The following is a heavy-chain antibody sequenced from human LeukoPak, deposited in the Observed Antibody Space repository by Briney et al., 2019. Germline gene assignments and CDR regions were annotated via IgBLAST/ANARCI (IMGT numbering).Heavy chain of an antibody. Sequence: SETLSLTCAVYGGSFSGYYWSWIRQPPGKGLEWIGEINHSGSTNYNPSLKSRVTISVDTSKNQFSLKLSSVTAADTAVYYCARRGSSWPDFDYWGQGTLVTVSS. CDR1: GGSFSGYY. V-gene: IGHV4-34*01. D-gene: IGHD6-13*01. CDR3: ARRGSSWPDFDY. J-gene: IGHJ4*02. CDR2: INHSGST.